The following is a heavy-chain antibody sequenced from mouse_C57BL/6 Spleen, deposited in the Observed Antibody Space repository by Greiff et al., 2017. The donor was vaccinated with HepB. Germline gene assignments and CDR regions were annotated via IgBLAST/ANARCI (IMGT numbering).Heavy chain of an antibody. CDR3: ARITTVAGYFDY. CDR1: GYSITSGYY. CDR2: ISYDGSN. J-gene: IGHJ2*01. Sequence: VQLQQSGPGLVKPSQSLSLTCSVTGYSITSGYYWNWIRQFPGNKLEWMGYISYDGSNNYNPSLKNRISITRDTSKNQFFLKLNSVTTEDTATYYCARITTVAGYFDYWGQGTTLTVSS. D-gene: IGHD1-1*01. V-gene: IGHV3-6*01.